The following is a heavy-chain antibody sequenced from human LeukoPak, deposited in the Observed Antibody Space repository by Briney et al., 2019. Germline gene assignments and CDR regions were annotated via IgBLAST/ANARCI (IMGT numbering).Heavy chain of an antibody. V-gene: IGHV3-21*01. D-gene: IGHD1-7*01. CDR1: GFSVSTNY. J-gene: IGHJ4*02. Sequence: PGGSLRLSCAASGFSVSTNYVSWVRQAPGKGLEWVSCISSSSSYIYYADSVKGRFTISRDNAKNSLYLQMNSLRAEDTAVYYCARAHNWKYGSFDFWGQGTLVTVSS. CDR2: ISSSSSYI. CDR3: ARAHNWKYGSFDF.